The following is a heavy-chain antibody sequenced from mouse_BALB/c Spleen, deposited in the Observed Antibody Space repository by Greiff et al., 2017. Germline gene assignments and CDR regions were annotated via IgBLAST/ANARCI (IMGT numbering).Heavy chain of an antibody. D-gene: IGHD1-1*01. CDR1: GFNIKDYY. CDR2: IDPENGNT. Sequence: EVQLQQSGAELVRPGALVKLSCKASGFNIKDYYMHWVKQRPEQGLEWIGWIDPENGNTIYDPKFQGKASITADTSSNTAYLQLSSLTSEDTAVYYCARVKIYYYGSSYGGYFDYWGQGTTLTVSS. V-gene: IGHV14-1*02. J-gene: IGHJ2*01. CDR3: ARVKIYYYGSSYGGYFDY.